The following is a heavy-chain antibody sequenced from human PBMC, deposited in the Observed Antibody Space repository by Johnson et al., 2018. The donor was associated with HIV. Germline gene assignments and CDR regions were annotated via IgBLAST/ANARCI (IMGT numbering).Heavy chain of an antibody. CDR1: GFTFTNFW. CDR2: IKQDGSEK. V-gene: IGHV3-7*05. CDR3: VRDDGSDYEAFDI. Sequence: VQLVESGGGLVQPGGSLRLSCAASGFTFTNFWMSWVRQAPGKGLEWVADIKQDGSEKYSLDPVTGRFTISRDNARKSLSRQMNNLRADDTAVYYCVRDDGSDYEAFDIWGQGTMVTVSS. D-gene: IGHD2-21*01. J-gene: IGHJ3*02.